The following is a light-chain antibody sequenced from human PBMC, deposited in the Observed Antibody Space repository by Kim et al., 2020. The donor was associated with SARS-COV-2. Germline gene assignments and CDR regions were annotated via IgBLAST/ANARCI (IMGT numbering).Light chain of an antibody. Sequence: SASIGDRVPISCQASQDISNYLIWYQQKRERAPKLLIYDASNLETGVPTRFSESRSGTDFTFPISSLQPGDIATYYCQLYDNLPYTFGQGTKLEI. CDR2: DAS. CDR3: QLYDNLPYT. V-gene: IGKV1-33*01. J-gene: IGKJ2*01. CDR1: QDISNY.